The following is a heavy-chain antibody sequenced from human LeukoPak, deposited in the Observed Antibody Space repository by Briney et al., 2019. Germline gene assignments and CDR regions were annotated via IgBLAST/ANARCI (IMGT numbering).Heavy chain of an antibody. CDR2: IIGAGGST. CDR3: AKAMTDAYYYGMDV. Sequence: GGSLRRSRAPSGFTFDDSAIHWASLPPGEGLEWVSLIIGAGGSTYYVDSVKGRFTISRDNSKTSLNLQMNSLRTEDTALYYCAKAMTDAYYYGMDVWGQGTTVTVSS. J-gene: IGHJ6*02. V-gene: IGHV3-43*02. CDR1: GFTFDDSA.